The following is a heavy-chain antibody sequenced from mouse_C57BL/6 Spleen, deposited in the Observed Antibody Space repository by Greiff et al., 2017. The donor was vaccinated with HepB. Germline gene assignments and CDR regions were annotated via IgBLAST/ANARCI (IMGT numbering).Heavy chain of an antibody. V-gene: IGHV1-52*01. J-gene: IGHJ2*01. CDR3: ARSGVVTTFDY. CDR2: IDPSDSET. Sequence: QVHVKQPGAELVRPGSSVKLSCKASGYTFTSYWMHWVKQRPIQGLEWIGNIDPSDSETHYNQKFKDKATLTVDKSSSTAYMQLSSLTSEDSAVYYCARSGVVTTFDYWGQGTTLTVSS. D-gene: IGHD2-2*01. CDR1: GYTFTSYW.